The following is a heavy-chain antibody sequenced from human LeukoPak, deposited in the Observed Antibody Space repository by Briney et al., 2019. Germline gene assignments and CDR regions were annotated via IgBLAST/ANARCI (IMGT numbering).Heavy chain of an antibody. Sequence: GGSLRLSCAASGFTFSSYAMNWVRQAPGKGLEWVSVISGSGASTYYADSVKGRFTISRDNSKNTLYLQMNSLRAEDTAVYYCAKRIQSAMATGYWGQGTLVTVSS. J-gene: IGHJ4*02. CDR3: AKRIQSAMATGY. CDR1: GFTFSSYA. D-gene: IGHD5-18*01. CDR2: ISGSGAST. V-gene: IGHV3-23*01.